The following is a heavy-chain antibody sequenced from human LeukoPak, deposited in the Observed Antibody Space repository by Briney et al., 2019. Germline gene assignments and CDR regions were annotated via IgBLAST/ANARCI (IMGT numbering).Heavy chain of an antibody. CDR1: GFTFSSYA. D-gene: IGHD3-22*01. Sequence: SGGSLRLSCAASGFTFSSYAMHWVRQAPGKGLEYVSAISSNGGSTYYANSVKGRFTIDRDKSKNTLYIQMGSLRAEDMAVYYCARGSRNYYDSSGYYYYWGQGTLVTVSS. V-gene: IGHV3-64*01. CDR2: ISSNGGST. J-gene: IGHJ4*02. CDR3: ARGSRNYYDSSGYYYY.